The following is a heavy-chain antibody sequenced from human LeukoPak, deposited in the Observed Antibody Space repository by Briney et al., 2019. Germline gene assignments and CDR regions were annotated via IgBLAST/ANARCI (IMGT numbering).Heavy chain of an antibody. CDR1: GYTFTSYD. J-gene: IGHJ5*02. CDR2: MNPNSGNT. V-gene: IGHV1-8*03. D-gene: IGHD6-6*01. Sequence: ASVKVSCKASGYTFTSYDINWVRQATGQGLEWMGWMNPNSGNTGYAQKFQGRVTITADKSTSTAYMELSSLRSEDTAVYYCAHEMKYSSSRFNWFDPWGQGTLVTVSS. CDR3: AHEMKYSSSRFNWFDP.